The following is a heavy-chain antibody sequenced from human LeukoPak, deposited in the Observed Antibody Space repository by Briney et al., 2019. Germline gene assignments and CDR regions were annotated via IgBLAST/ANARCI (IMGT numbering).Heavy chain of an antibody. V-gene: IGHV3-53*01. J-gene: IGHJ4*02. Sequence: PGGSLRLSCAASGFTVSSNYMSWVRQAAGKGLEWVSVIYSGGSTYYADSVKGRFTISRDNSKNTLYLQMSSLRAEDTAVYYCARDLGYSYGFDYWGQGTLVTVSS. CDR2: IYSGGST. CDR1: GFTVSSNY. CDR3: ARDLGYSYGFDY. D-gene: IGHD5-18*01.